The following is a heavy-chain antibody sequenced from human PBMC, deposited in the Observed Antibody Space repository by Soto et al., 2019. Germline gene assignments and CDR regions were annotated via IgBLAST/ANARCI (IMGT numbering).Heavy chain of an antibody. V-gene: IGHV3-23*01. CDR2: TSGSGIST. CDR3: AKAATYYYGSGSVDYYYMDV. Sequence: PGGSLRLSCAASGFTFSNYAMSWARQAPGKGLEWVSGTSGSGISTYYADSVKGRFTISRDNSKNTLYLQMNSLRAEDTAVYYCAKAATYYYGSGSVDYYYMDVWGKGTTVTVSS. CDR1: GFTFSNYA. J-gene: IGHJ6*03. D-gene: IGHD3-10*01.